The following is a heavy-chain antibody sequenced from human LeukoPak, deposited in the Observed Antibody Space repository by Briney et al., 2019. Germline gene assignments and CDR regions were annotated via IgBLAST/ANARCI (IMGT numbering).Heavy chain of an antibody. Sequence: GGSLRLSCAASGFTLSTYWMTWVRQAPGKGLEWVANIKQDESKKNYVDSVKGRFTISRDNAKNSLYLQMNSLRAEDTAVYYCAGELLSRAFDIWGQGTMVTVSS. CDR3: AGELLSRAFDI. CDR1: GFTLSTYW. J-gene: IGHJ3*02. D-gene: IGHD2-21*02. CDR2: IKQDESKK. V-gene: IGHV3-7*01.